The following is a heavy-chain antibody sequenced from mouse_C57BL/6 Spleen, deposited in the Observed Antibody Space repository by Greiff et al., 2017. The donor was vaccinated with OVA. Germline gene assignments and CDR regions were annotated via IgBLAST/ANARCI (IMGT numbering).Heavy chain of an antibody. Sequence: VQLQQPGAELVRPGSSVKLSCKASGYTFTSYWMHWVKQRPIQGLEWIGNIDPSDSETHYNQKFKDKATLTVDKSSSTAYMQLSSLTSEDSAVYYCARGRSYDGYYYAMDYWGQGTSVTVSS. D-gene: IGHD2-3*01. CDR2: IDPSDSET. J-gene: IGHJ4*01. CDR3: ARGRSYDGYYYAMDY. CDR1: GYTFTSYW. V-gene: IGHV1-52*01.